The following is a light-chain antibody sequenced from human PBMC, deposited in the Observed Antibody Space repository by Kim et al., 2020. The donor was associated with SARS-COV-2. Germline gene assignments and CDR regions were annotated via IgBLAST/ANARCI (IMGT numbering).Light chain of an antibody. V-gene: IGLV1-44*01. Sequence: GQRVSISRSGSSSNIGSGPVNWYQQFPGTAPQLLIYNDNQRPSGVPDRFSGSNFGTSASLAISGLQSGDEADYYCAAWDDRLNGPVFGGGTQLTVL. J-gene: IGLJ7*01. CDR3: AAWDDRLNGPV. CDR1: SSNIGSGP. CDR2: NDN.